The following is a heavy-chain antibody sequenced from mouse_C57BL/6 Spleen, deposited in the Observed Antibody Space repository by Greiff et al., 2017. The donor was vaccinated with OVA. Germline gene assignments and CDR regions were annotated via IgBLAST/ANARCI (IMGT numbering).Heavy chain of an antibody. Sequence: QLHHSGSELVKPGASVKLSCTASGFNIKDYYMHWVKQRTEQGLEWIGRIDPEDGETKYAPKFQGKATITADTSSNTAYLQLSSLTSEDTAVYYCARERVTAQAFFDYWGQGTTLTVSS. CDR2: IDPEDGET. V-gene: IGHV14-2*01. CDR3: ARERVTAQAFFDY. J-gene: IGHJ2*01. D-gene: IGHD3-2*02. CDR1: GFNIKDYY.